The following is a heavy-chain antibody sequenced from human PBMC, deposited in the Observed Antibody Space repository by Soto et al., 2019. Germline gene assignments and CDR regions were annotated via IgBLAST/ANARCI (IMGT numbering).Heavy chain of an antibody. CDR2: ITGSGGKT. D-gene: IGHD3-10*01. V-gene: IGHV3-23*01. J-gene: IGHJ4*02. CDR1: GFTFSDYA. CDR3: AKGILSDYYGSGTYDY. Sequence: EVQLLESGGGLIQPGGSLRLSCAASGFTFSDYAMTWVRQAPGKGLEWVSVITGSGGKTFYADYVKGRFSISRDNSKDTVYLEINSLGAEDTAVYYCAKGILSDYYGSGTYDYWGQGTLVTVSS.